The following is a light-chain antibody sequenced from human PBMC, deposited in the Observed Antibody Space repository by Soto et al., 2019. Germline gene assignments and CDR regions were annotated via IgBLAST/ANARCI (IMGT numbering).Light chain of an antibody. Sequence: DIQMSQSPSTLSASVGDRFTITWRASQSISSWLACYQQKPGKAPKLLIYDASSLESGVPSRFSGSGSGTEFTLTISSLQPDDFSAYYCQQYNSYSPWTFGQGTKVDI. CDR1: QSISSW. J-gene: IGKJ1*01. CDR3: QQYNSYSPWT. CDR2: DAS. V-gene: IGKV1-5*01.